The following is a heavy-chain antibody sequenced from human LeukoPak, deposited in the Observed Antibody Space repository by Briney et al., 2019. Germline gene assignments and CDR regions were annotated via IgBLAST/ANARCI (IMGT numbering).Heavy chain of an antibody. V-gene: IGHV3-30*03. Sequence: GGSLRLSCAASGFIVSSNYMSWVRQAPGKGLEWVAAISYDGTNKNHADSVKGRFTISRDNSKNTLYLQMNSLRAEDTAVYYCTRGPGYHDSSYLDYWGQGTLVTVSS. CDR2: ISYDGTNK. D-gene: IGHD3-22*01. CDR3: TRGPGYHDSSYLDY. CDR1: GFIVSSNY. J-gene: IGHJ4*02.